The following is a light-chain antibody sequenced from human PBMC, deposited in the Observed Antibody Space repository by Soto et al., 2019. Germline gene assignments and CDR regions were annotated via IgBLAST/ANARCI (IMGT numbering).Light chain of an antibody. V-gene: IGKV3-15*01. Sequence: EIVMTQSPATLSVSPGERATLSCRASQSVSSNLAWYHQKPGQPPRLLIYDASTRATGLPARFSGSGSGTEFTLTISSLQSEDFGVYYCQQYFSYPLTFGGGTKVEIK. CDR2: DAS. CDR1: QSVSSN. CDR3: QQYFSYPLT. J-gene: IGKJ4*01.